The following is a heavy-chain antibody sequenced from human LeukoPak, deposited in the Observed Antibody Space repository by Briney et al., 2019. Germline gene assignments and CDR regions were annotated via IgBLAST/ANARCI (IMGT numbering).Heavy chain of an antibody. CDR2: SNPNSGGT. CDR1: GYTFTDYY. D-gene: IGHD3-3*01. CDR3: ARDRSYDFWSGYYPGDRISHFDY. J-gene: IGHJ4*02. V-gene: IGHV1-2*02. Sequence: ASVTVSFKASGYTFTDYYVHWVRQAPGQGLEWMGCSNPNSGGTNYAQKFQGRVNITRDTSISTAYMELSRLRSDDTAVYYCARDRSYDFWSGYYPGDRISHFDYWGQGTLVTVSS.